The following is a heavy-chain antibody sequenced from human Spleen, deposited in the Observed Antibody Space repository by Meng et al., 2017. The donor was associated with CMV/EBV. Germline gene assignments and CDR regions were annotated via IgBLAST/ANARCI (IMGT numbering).Heavy chain of an antibody. CDR2: INWNGGST. V-gene: IGHV3-20*04. J-gene: IGHJ4*02. Sequence: GESLKISCAASGFTFDDYGMSWVRQAPGKGLEWVSGINWNGGSTGYADSVKGRFTISRDNAKNSLYLQMNSLRAEDTAVYYCARVSDSSGYHPYYFDYWGQGTLVTVSS. D-gene: IGHD3-22*01. CDR3: ARVSDSSGYHPYYFDY. CDR1: GFTFDDYG.